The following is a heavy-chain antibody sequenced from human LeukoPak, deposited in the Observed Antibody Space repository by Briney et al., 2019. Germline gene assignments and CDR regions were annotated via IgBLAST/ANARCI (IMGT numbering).Heavy chain of an antibody. CDR3: ARDPGPRVVAATHFDY. J-gene: IGHJ4*02. CDR1: GYTLTELS. D-gene: IGHD2-15*01. V-gene: IGHV1-24*01. CDR2: FDPEDGET. Sequence: GASVKVSCKVSGYTLTELSMHWVRQAPGKGLEWMGGFDPEDGETIYAQKFQGRVTMTRDTSTSTVYMELSSLRSEDTAVYYCARDPGPRVVAATHFDYWGQGTLVTVSS.